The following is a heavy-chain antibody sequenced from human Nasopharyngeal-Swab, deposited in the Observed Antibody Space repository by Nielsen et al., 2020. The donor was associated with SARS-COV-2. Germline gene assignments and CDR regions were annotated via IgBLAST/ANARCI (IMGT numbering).Heavy chain of an antibody. CDR1: GCSISSSSYY. CDR2: IYYSGST. V-gene: IGHV4-39*01. J-gene: IGHJ4*02. D-gene: IGHD4-11*01. CDR3: ARHPTTAFDY. Sequence: SETLSLTCTVSGCSISSSSYYWGWLRQPPGKGLEWIGSIYYSGSTYYNPSLNSRVTLSVDTSKNQFSLKLISVTAADTAVYYCARHPTTAFDYWGQGTLVTVSS.